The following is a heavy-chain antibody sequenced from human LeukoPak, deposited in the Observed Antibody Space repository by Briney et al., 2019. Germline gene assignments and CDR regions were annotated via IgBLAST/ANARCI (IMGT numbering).Heavy chain of an antibody. V-gene: IGHV3-7*01. D-gene: IGHD4-11*01. CDR1: GFTFSSYW. J-gene: IGHJ4*02. Sequence: PGGSLRLSCVASGFTFSSYWMSWVRQAPGKGPEWVASIKQDGSEKFYVGSVKGRFTISKDNAKNSLYLQMNSLRAEDTAVYYCAREDHSKYEYWGQGTLVTVSS. CDR2: IKQDGSEK. CDR3: AREDHSKYEY.